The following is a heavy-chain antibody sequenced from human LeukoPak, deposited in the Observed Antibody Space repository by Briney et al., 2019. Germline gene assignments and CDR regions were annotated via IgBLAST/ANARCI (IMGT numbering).Heavy chain of an antibody. D-gene: IGHD1-14*01. J-gene: IGHJ4*02. CDR3: ARFRCFFGTCGHYDY. Sequence: GGSLRLSCAASGFTFSSYWMSWVRQAPGKGLEWVANIKQDGSEKYYVDSVKGRFTISRDNAKNSLYLQMNSLRAEDTAVYYCARFRCFFGTCGHYDYWGQGTLVTVSS. CDR2: IKQDGSEK. CDR1: GFTFSSYW. V-gene: IGHV3-7*01.